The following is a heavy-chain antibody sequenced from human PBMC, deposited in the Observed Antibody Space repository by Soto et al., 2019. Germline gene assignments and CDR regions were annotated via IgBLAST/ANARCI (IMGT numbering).Heavy chain of an antibody. CDR1: GGTFSSYA. D-gene: IGHD6-13*01. J-gene: IGHJ4*02. CDR3: ARIAAAGTCDY. CDR2: INAYNGYT. V-gene: IGHV1-3*01. Sequence: ASVKVSCKASGGTFSSYAVHWVRQAPGQGLEWMGWINAYNGYTKYSQNFQGRVTMTTDTSASTAYMELRSLRSDDTAVYYCARIAAAGTCDYWGQGTLVTVSS.